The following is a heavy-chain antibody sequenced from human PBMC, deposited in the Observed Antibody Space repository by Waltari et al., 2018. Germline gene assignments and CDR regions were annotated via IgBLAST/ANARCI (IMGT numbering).Heavy chain of an antibody. CDR3: AKGWGAIWSGLSPSYFDY. Sequence: ELQLVEPGGGLVQPGGSLRLSCAASGFTFSTYAMSWVRQAPGEGLEWVSAISGSGGSTYYADSVKGRFTISRDNSKNTLYLQMNSLRAEDTAVYYCAKGWGAIWSGLSPSYFDYWGQGTLVTVSS. CDR2: ISGSGGST. V-gene: IGHV3-23*04. J-gene: IGHJ4*02. D-gene: IGHD3-3*01. CDR1: GFTFSTYA.